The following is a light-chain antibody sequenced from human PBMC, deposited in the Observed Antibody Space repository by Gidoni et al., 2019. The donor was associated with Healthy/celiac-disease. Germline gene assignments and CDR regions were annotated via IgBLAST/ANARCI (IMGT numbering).Light chain of an antibody. CDR2: AAS. CDR3: QQCYSTPFT. J-gene: IGKJ3*01. CDR1: QSFSSY. V-gene: IGKV1-39*01. Sequence: DSQMTQSPSSLSASVGDRVTITCRASQSFSSYLNWYQQKPGKAPRLLIYAASSLQSGIPSRFSGSGSGTDFTLTISSLQPEDFATYYCQQCYSTPFTFGPGTKVDIK.